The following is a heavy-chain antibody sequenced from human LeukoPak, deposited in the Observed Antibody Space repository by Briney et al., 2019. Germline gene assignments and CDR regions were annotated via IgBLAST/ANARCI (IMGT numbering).Heavy chain of an antibody. Sequence: GGSLRLSCAASGFTFSSYAMSWVRQAPGKGLEWVSAISGSGGSTYYADSVKGRFTISRDNSKNTLYLQMNSLRAEDTAVYYCAKMDFGDYVWGSYRRNWYFDLWGRGTLVTVSS. V-gene: IGHV3-23*01. D-gene: IGHD3-16*02. CDR3: AKMDFGDYVWGSYRRNWYFDL. CDR1: GFTFSSYA. CDR2: ISGSGGST. J-gene: IGHJ2*01.